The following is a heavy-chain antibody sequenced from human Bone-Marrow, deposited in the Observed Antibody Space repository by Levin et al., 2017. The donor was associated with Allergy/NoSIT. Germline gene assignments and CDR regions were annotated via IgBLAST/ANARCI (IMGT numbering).Heavy chain of an antibody. CDR3: ARGGTTVTTAEYFQF. J-gene: IGHJ1*01. CDR1: GDSVSSGSYF. V-gene: IGHV4-61*01. CDR2: IYHSVST. D-gene: IGHD4-17*01. Sequence: SETLSLTCSVSGDSVSSGSYFWSWIRKPPGRGLEWIGYIYHSVSTNYNPSFKSRVTISVDTSKNQFSLRLSSVTAADTAVYFCARGGTTVTTAEYFQFWGRGTLVTVSS.